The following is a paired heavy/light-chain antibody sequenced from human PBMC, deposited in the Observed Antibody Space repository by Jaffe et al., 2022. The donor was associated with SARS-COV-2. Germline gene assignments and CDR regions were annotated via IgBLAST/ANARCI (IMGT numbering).Heavy chain of an antibody. V-gene: IGHV4-28*05. Sequence: QVQLQESGPGLVKPSDTLSLTCGVSGYSIRNSNFWAWIRQPPGKGLEWIGFIYYSGDIYYNPSLKSRVTLSVDTSKNQFSLKLTSVTAVDTAMYYCARVGTSGSYRYIDSWGQGTLVTVSS. D-gene: IGHD1-26*01. CDR1: GYSIRNSNF. CDR3: ARVGTSGSYRYIDS. CDR2: IYYSGDI. J-gene: IGHJ4*02.
Light chain of an antibody. CDR3: QQSYTTPYT. Sequence: DIQMTQSPSSLATSVGDRVTITCRTNQSIADFLNWYQQKLGRAPNLLIYAASTLQSGVPSRFSGSGSGTDFTLTITGLQPEDFATYFCQQSYTTPYTFGQGTRLEIK. CDR1: QSIADF. V-gene: IGKV1-39*01. J-gene: IGKJ2*01. CDR2: AAS.